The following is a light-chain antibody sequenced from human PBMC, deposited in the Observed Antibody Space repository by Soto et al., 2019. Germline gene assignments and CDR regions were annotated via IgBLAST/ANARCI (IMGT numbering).Light chain of an antibody. CDR1: QSVSSSD. J-gene: IGKJ1*01. CDR2: GAS. V-gene: IGKV3-15*01. CDR3: QQYNNWPTWT. Sequence: ELVLTQSPATLSLSPGARATLSCGASQSVSSSDLAWYQQKPGLAPRLLISGASTRATGIPARFSGIVSETEFTLTICRLQAEGSAFYFGQQYNNWPTWTFGQGTKVEI.